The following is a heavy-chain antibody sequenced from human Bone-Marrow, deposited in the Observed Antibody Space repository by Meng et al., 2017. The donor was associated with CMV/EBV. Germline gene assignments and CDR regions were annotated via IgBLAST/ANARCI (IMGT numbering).Heavy chain of an antibody. CDR1: GFTFGDYA. J-gene: IGHJ4*02. CDR2: IRSKAYGGTT. D-gene: IGHD3-3*01. V-gene: IGHV3-49*04. CDR3: TRGAPPPSYYDFWSGYYPFDY. Sequence: GESLKISCTASGFTFGDYAMSWVRQAPGKGLEWGGFIRSKAYGGTTEYAASVKGRFTISRDDSKSIAYLQMNSLKTEDTAVYYCTRGAPPPSYYDFWSGYYPFDYWGQGTLVTVYS.